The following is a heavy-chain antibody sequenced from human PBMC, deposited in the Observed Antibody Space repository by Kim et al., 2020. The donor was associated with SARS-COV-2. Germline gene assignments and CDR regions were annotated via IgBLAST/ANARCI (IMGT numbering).Heavy chain of an antibody. J-gene: IGHJ4*02. Sequence: ASVKVSCKASGYTFTSYAMNWVRQAPGQGLEWMGWINTNTGNPTYAQGFTGRFVFSLDTSVSTAYLQISSLKAEDTAVYYCARVFYYYDSIGYYRIFGYWCKGTLVPVS. CDR1: GYTFTSYA. CDR2: INTNTGNP. D-gene: IGHD3-22*01. V-gene: IGHV7-4-1*02. CDR3: ARVFYYYDSIGYYRIFGY.